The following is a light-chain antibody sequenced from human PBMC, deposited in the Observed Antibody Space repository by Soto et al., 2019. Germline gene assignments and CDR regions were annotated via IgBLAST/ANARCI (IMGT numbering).Light chain of an antibody. CDR1: SSDVGGYNY. CDR2: DVS. CDR3: TSYTRTSSTTYV. Sequence: QSVLTQPASVSGFPGQSITISCTGTSSDVGGYNYVSWYQQHPGKAPKLMIYDVSNRPSGVSNRFSGSKSGNTASLTISGLQAEDEADYYCTSYTRTSSTTYVFGTGTKVTVL. V-gene: IGLV2-14*01. J-gene: IGLJ1*01.